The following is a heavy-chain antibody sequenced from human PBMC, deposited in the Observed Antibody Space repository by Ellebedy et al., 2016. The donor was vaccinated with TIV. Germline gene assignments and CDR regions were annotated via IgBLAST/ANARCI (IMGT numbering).Heavy chain of an antibody. D-gene: IGHD1-14*01. Sequence: GESLKISXTASGFRFSSYAMHWVRQAPGKGLEWVTVISYDGSNKYYADSVKGRFTISRDGFRNTLYLQIHSLRPEDTAVYYCAKDPGPSVQVGYYFDSWGLGTPVTVSS. J-gene: IGHJ4*02. V-gene: IGHV3-30*18. CDR1: GFRFSSYA. CDR3: AKDPGPSVQVGYYFDS. CDR2: ISYDGSNK.